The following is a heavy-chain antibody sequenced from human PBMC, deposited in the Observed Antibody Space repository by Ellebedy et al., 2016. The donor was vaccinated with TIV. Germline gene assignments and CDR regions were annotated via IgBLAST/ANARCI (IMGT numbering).Heavy chain of an antibody. V-gene: IGHV3-21*01. D-gene: IGHD5-18*01. Sequence: GESLKISCAASGFTFSSYSMNWVRQAPGRGLEWVSTISSSSSYIYYADSVKGRFTISRDNVKNSLYLQMNSLRAEDTAVYYCARGADTTMVRGALDIWGQGTVVTVSS. J-gene: IGHJ3*02. CDR3: ARGADTTMVRGALDI. CDR2: ISSSSSYI. CDR1: GFTFSSYS.